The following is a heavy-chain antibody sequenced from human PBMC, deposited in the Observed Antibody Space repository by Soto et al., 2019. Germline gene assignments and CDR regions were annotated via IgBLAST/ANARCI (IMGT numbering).Heavy chain of an antibody. CDR3: ARENMDTAMEDYYYYGMDV. V-gene: IGHV3-23*01. Sequence: GGSLRLSCAASGFTFSRYAMTWVRQAPGKGLDWVASIGDSAHTYYVDSVKGRFTISRDNSKNTLYLQMNSLRAEDTAVYYCARENMDTAMEDYYYYGMDVWGQGTTVTSP. J-gene: IGHJ6*02. CDR2: IGDSAHT. CDR1: GFTFSRYA. D-gene: IGHD5-18*01.